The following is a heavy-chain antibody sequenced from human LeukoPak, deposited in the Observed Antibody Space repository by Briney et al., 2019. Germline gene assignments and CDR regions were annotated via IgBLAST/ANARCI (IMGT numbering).Heavy chain of an antibody. CDR1: GYTFTSYD. Sequence: GASVKVSCKASGYTFTSYDINWVRQAPGQGLEWMGWINPNSGGTNYAQKFQGRVTMTRDTSISTAYMELSRLRSDDTAVYYCARVSLFFGVVPFDYWGQGTLVTVSS. CDR2: INPNSGGT. V-gene: IGHV1-2*02. CDR3: ARVSLFFGVVPFDY. J-gene: IGHJ4*02. D-gene: IGHD3-3*01.